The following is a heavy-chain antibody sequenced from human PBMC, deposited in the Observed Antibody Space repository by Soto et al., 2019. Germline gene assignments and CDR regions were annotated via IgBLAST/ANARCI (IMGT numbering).Heavy chain of an antibody. V-gene: IGHV3-30*03. D-gene: IGHD5-18*01. CDR3: VSDRGYGHASVPYS. J-gene: IGHJ4*02. Sequence: QVQLVESGGGVVQPGRSLRLSCAASGFAFSSYGMHWVRQAPGTGLEWVAVISYDGSLQHYADSVKGRFTISRDNSKNMVLLQISSLRAEDTAVYYCVSDRGYGHASVPYSWGQGTLVSVSS. CDR1: GFAFSSYG. CDR2: ISYDGSLQ.